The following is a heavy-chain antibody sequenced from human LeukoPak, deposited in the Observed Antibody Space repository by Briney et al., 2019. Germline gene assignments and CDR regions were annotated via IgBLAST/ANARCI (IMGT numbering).Heavy chain of an antibody. CDR2: IYPGDSDT. CDR3: ARRDSSGYYLFDP. CDR1: GYSFTNYW. J-gene: IGHJ5*02. V-gene: IGHV5-51*01. D-gene: IGHD3-22*01. Sequence: GESLKISCKSSGYSFTNYWIGWVRQMPGKGLEWMAIIYPGDSDTKYSPSFQGQVTISADKSITTAYLQWRSLKASDTAMYYCARRDSSGYYLFDPWGQGTLVTVSS.